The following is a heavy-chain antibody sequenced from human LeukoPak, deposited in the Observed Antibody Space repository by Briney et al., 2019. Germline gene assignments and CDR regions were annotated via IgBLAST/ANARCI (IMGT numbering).Heavy chain of an antibody. CDR1: GGSISSSNW. Sequence: PSGTLSLTCAVSGGSISSSNWWSWVRPPPGKGLEWIGEIYHSGSTNYNPSLKSRVTISVDKSKNQFSLKLSSVTAADTAVYYCARVLVEMATVYFDYWGQGTLVTVSS. D-gene: IGHD5-24*01. J-gene: IGHJ4*02. V-gene: IGHV4-4*02. CDR3: ARVLVEMATVYFDY. CDR2: IYHSGST.